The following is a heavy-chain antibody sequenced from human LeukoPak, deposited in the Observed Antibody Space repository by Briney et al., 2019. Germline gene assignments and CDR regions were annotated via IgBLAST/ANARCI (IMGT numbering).Heavy chain of an antibody. J-gene: IGHJ4*02. CDR3: ARAAYVAIDY. CDR1: GFTFSSYS. V-gene: IGHV3-53*01. CDR2: IYSGGST. D-gene: IGHD3-16*01. Sequence: GGSLRLSCAASGFTFSSYSMNWVRQAPGKGLEWVSVIYSGGSTYYADSVKGRFTISRDNSKNTLYLQMNSLRAEDTAVYYCARAAYVAIDYWGQGTLVTVSS.